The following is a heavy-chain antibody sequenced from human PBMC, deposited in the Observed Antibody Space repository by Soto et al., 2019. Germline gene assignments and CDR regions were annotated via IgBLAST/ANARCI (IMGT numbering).Heavy chain of an antibody. CDR3: ARGQGTTEVNDGPGY. CDR2: INHSGRT. CDR1: GGSFRDYY. J-gene: IGHJ4*02. D-gene: IGHD1-1*01. V-gene: IGHV4-34*01. Sequence: SETLSLTCAVYGGSFRDYYWSWIRQTPDRGLEWIGEINHSGRTNYNPSLKSRVTVSVDTSKNQFSLKVTSVTAADTAIYHCARGQGTTEVNDGPGYWGQGTMVTVSS.